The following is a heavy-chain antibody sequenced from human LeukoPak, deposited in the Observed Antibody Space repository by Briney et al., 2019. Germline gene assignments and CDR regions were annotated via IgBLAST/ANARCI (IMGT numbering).Heavy chain of an antibody. V-gene: IGHV3-21*04. CDR2: TSSSSAYT. D-gene: IGHD1/OR15-1a*01. Sequence: PGGSLRLSCAASGFTFSSFSMIWVRQAPGKGLEWVSSTSSSSAYTFYAESGKGRFTISRDNAKNSPFLQMNSLRAEDTAMYYCAKGTKPVMTILDYWGQGILVTVSS. CDR1: GFTFSSFS. CDR3: AKGTKPVMTILDY. J-gene: IGHJ4*02.